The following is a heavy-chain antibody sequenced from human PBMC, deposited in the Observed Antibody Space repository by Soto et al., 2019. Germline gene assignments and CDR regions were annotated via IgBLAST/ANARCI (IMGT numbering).Heavy chain of an antibody. CDR1: GFNFSSYA. CDR3: ARDRASEYYYDSSGYYGFDY. J-gene: IGHJ4*02. Sequence: GGSLSLSCAASGFNFSSYAMHWVRQAPGKGLEWVAVISYDGSNKYYADSVKGRFTISRDNSKNTLYLQMNSLRAEDTAVYYCARDRASEYYYDSSGYYGFDYWGQGTLVTVSS. D-gene: IGHD3-22*01. CDR2: ISYDGSNK. V-gene: IGHV3-30-3*01.